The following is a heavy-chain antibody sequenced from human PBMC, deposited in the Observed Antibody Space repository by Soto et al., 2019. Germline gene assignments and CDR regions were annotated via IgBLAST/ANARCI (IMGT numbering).Heavy chain of an antibody. J-gene: IGHJ4*02. CDR2: IYYSGST. CDR3: ARVRYSGYDRDFDY. D-gene: IGHD5-12*01. CDR1: GGSISSGDYY. Sequence: SETLSLTCTVSGGSISSGDYYWSWIRQPPGKGLEWIGYIYYSGSTYYNPSLQSRVTISVDTSKNQFSLKLSSVTAADTAVYYCARVRYSGYDRDFDYWGQGTLVTVS. V-gene: IGHV4-30-4*01.